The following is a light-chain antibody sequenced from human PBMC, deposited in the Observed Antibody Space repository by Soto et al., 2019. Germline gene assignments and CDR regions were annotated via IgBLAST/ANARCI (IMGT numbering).Light chain of an antibody. Sequence: EIVLTQSPGTLSLSPGEGATLSCRASQSFSSSYLGWYQQKPGQAPRLLIYAASSRATGIPDRFSGSGSGADFTLTISRLEPEDFAVYYCQKYGSSPRTFGQGTKV. CDR3: QKYGSSPRT. J-gene: IGKJ1*01. CDR2: AAS. CDR1: QSFSSSY. V-gene: IGKV3-20*01.